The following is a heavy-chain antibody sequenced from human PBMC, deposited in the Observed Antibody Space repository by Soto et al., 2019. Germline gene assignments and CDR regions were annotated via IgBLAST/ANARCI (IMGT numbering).Heavy chain of an antibody. CDR1: GGSFSGYY. Sequence: SETLSLTCAVYGGSFSGYYWSWIRQPPGKGLEWIGEINHSGSTNYNPSLKSRVTISVDTSKNQFSLKLSSVTAADTAVYYCARGPRYIMVRGVIRWFDPWGQGTLVT. CDR3: ARGPRYIMVRGVIRWFDP. V-gene: IGHV4-34*01. D-gene: IGHD3-10*01. J-gene: IGHJ5*02. CDR2: INHSGST.